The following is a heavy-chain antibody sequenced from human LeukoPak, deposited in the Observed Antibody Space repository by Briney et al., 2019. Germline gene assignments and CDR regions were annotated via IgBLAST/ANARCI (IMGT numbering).Heavy chain of an antibody. CDR3: VKDTSGASQYFQY. J-gene: IGHJ1*01. D-gene: IGHD2-15*01. Sequence: KAGGSLRLSCAAFGFTFDNYAMHWVRQAPGKGLEWVSSISWNSANIAYADSVKGRFTISSDNAKNSLYLQMNSLRPEDMALYYCVKDTSGASQYFQYWGHGTVVTVSS. CDR2: ISWNSANI. V-gene: IGHV3-9*03. CDR1: GFTFDNYA.